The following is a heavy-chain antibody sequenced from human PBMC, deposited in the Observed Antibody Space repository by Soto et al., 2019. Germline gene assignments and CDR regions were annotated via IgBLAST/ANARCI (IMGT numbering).Heavy chain of an antibody. CDR2: ISGSGGST. CDR1: GFTFSSYA. Sequence: GGSLRLSCAASGFTFSSYAMSWVRQAPGKGLEWVSAISGSGGSTYYADSVKGRFTISRDNSKNTLYLQMNSLRAEDTAVYYCATGSGYSSSWYEYDYWGQGTLVTVSS. D-gene: IGHD6-13*01. V-gene: IGHV3-23*01. J-gene: IGHJ4*02. CDR3: ATGSGYSSSWYEYDY.